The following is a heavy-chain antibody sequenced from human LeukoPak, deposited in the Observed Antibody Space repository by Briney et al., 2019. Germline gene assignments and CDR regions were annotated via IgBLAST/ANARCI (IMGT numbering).Heavy chain of an antibody. V-gene: IGHV3-9*01. CDR3: AIGLGGSATTV. Sequence: GGSLRLSCAASGFTFEDHVMRWVRQAPGKGLEWVSSISWSGDRISYADAGKGRFTISRDNAKNSLYLQMNSLRAEDTAMYYCAIGLGGSATTVWGQGTLVTVSS. J-gene: IGHJ4*02. CDR1: GFTFEDHV. CDR2: ISWSGDRI. D-gene: IGHD2-15*01.